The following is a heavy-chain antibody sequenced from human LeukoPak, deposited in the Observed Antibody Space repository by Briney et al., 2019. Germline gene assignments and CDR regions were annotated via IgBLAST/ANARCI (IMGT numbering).Heavy chain of an antibody. CDR2: INPNTGGT. V-gene: IGHV1-2*06. Sequence: ASVKVSCKASGYTFTYYYIHWVRQAPGQGLEWMGRINPNTGGTDFALKFQGRVTMTRDTSISTAYMELSSLRSDDSAAYYCATTFVANAFDVWGQGAMVTVSS. CDR1: GYTFTYYY. J-gene: IGHJ3*01. CDR3: ATTFVANAFDV. D-gene: IGHD2-21*01.